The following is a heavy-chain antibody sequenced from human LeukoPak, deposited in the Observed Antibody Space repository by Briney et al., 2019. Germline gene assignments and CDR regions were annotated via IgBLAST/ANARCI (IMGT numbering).Heavy chain of an antibody. J-gene: IGHJ6*02. V-gene: IGHV1-18*01. CDR1: GYTLTSFG. Sequence: ASVKVSCKASGYTLTSFGISWVRQAPGQGPEWMGWISRVNGNTNYAQNLKGRVTMTTETSTSTAYMELRSLRSDDTAVYYCARIISSGYNYGMDVWGQGTTVTVSS. CDR3: ARIISSGYNYGMDV. CDR2: ISRVNGNT. D-gene: IGHD3-22*01.